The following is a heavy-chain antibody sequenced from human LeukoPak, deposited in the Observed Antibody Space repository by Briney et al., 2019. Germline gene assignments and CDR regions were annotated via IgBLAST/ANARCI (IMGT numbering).Heavy chain of an antibody. J-gene: IGHJ4*01. CDR3: ARDLPTGSDYFDY. V-gene: IGHV3-30*02. CDR1: GVTFSSYG. D-gene: IGHD6-6*01. Sequence: GGSLRLSCAASGVTFSSYGMHWVRQAPGTGLGWVSFIRYDGSNKYYADSVKGRFTISRDNAKNTLYLQMNSLRADDTAVYYCARDLPTGSDYFDYWGHGTLVTVSS. CDR2: IRYDGSNK.